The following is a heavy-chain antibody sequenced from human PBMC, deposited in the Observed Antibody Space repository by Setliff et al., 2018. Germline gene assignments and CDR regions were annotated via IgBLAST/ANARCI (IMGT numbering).Heavy chain of an antibody. V-gene: IGHV1-2*02. CDR2: IRPNGGGT. Sequence: ASVKVSCKTSGYPFIEHYVNWVRQAPGQGLEWMGWIRPNGGGTHYAQKFQGRVSMTADASTATVYMELHSLTSEDTAIYYCARAPWGDDYDSLYTWFDPWGQGSLVTVSS. CDR1: GYPFIEHY. J-gene: IGHJ5*02. D-gene: IGHD3-22*01. CDR3: ARAPWGDDYDSLYTWFDP.